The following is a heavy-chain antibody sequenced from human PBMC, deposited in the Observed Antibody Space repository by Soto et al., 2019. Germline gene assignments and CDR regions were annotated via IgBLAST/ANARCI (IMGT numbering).Heavy chain of an antibody. D-gene: IGHD2-15*01. Sequence: QVQLVQSGAEVKKPGSSVKVSCKASGGTFSSYAISWVRQAPGQGLEWMGGIIPIFGTANYAQKFQGRVTITADESTSTAYMELSSLRPEDTAMYYSARFEGVVAATNYYYYGMDVWCQGTTVTVSS. CDR1: GGTFSSYA. CDR2: IIPIFGTA. V-gene: IGHV1-69*01. J-gene: IGHJ6*02. CDR3: ARFEGVVAATNYYYYGMDV.